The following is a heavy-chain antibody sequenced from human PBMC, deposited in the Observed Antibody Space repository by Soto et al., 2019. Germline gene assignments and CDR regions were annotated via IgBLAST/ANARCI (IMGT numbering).Heavy chain of an antibody. D-gene: IGHD5-12*01. Sequence: LSLTCAVSGGSFTSNNWWTWVRQPPGQGLEWIGEIYRTGSTNYNPSLKSRVTISLDKSENQFSLKVTSLTAADTAVYYCASRDPGNSVDYWGQGTLVTVSS. CDR3: ASRDPGNSVDY. V-gene: IGHV4-4*02. CDR2: IYRTGST. CDR1: GGSFTSNNW. J-gene: IGHJ4*02.